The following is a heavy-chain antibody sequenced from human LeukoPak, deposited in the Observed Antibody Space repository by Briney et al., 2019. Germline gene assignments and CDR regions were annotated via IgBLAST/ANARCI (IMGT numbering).Heavy chain of an antibody. Sequence: GGSLRLSCAASGFTVSSNYMSWVRQAPGKGLEWVSVIYSGGSTYYADSVKGRFTISRDNSKNTLYLQMNSLRAEDTAVYYCARARLGYCTNGVCYTGYYYYMDVWGKGTTVTVSS. D-gene: IGHD2-8*01. CDR2: IYSGGST. J-gene: IGHJ6*03. CDR3: ARARLGYCTNGVCYTGYYYYMDV. CDR1: GFTVSSNY. V-gene: IGHV3-66*02.